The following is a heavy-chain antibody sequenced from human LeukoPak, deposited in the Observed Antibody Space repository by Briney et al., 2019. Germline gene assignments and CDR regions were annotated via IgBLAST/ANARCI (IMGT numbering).Heavy chain of an antibody. CDR2: ILYSGNT. Sequence: SETLSLTCTVSGGSISSGDYYWGWIRQPSGKGLEWVGYILYSGNTYYNPSLKRRVTISVDTSKNQFSLKLSSVTAADTAVYYCASSYDLKSEVLSYWYFDLWGRGTLVTVSS. CDR3: ASSYDLKSEVLSYWYFDL. V-gene: IGHV4-30-4*01. D-gene: IGHD3/OR15-3a*01. J-gene: IGHJ2*01. CDR1: GGSISSGDYY.